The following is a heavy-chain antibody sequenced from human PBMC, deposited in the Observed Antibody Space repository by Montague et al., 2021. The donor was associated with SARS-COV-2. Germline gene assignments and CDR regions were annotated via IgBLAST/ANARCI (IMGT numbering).Heavy chain of an antibody. D-gene: IGHD3-9*01. Sequence: PALVKPTQTLTLTCTFSGFSLSTSGMCVSWIRHPPGKALEWLARIDWDDDKYYSTSLKTRLTISKDTSKNQVVLTMTNMDPVDTATYYCARTHYDILPGYYYDMDVWGQGTTGTVSS. V-gene: IGHV2-70*11. CDR2: IDWDDDK. CDR3: ARTHYDILPGYYYDMDV. CDR1: GFSLSTSGMC. J-gene: IGHJ6*02.